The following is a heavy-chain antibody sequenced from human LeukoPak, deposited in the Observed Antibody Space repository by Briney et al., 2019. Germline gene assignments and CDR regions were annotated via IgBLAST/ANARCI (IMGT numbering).Heavy chain of an antibody. CDR2: IYYSGST. CDR3: ASRTYGSSTSSPGYCFDY. CDR1: GGSISSSSYY. V-gene: IGHV4-39*01. D-gene: IGHD2-2*01. J-gene: IGHJ4*02. Sequence: SETLSLTCTVSGGSISSSSYYWGWIRQPPGKGLEWIGSIYYSGSTYYNPSLKSRVTISVDTSKNQFSLKLSSVTAADTAVYYCASRTYGSSTSSPGYCFDYWGQGTLVTVSS.